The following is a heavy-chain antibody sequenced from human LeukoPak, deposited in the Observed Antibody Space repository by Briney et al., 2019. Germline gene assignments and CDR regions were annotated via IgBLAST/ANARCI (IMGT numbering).Heavy chain of an antibody. CDR3: ARVGYYYYYGMDV. D-gene: IGHD1-26*01. CDR2: IYYSGST. J-gene: IGHJ6*02. CDR1: GGSISSYY. V-gene: IGHV4-59*01. Sequence: SEALSLTCTVSGGSISSYYWSWIRQPPGKGLEWIGYIYYSGSTNYNPSLKSRVTISVDTSKNQFSLKLSSVTAADTAVYYCARVGYYYYYGMDVWGQGTTVTVSS.